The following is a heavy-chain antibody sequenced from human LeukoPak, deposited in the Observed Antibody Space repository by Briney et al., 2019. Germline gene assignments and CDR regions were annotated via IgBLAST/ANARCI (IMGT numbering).Heavy chain of an antibody. J-gene: IGHJ4*02. Sequence: GALRLSCAASGFTFSDYGMHWVRLAPGKGLEWVALISYDGGNKFYADSVRDRFTISRDNSKNTLFLQMNSLRIEDTAVYYCAKVFEVRGARRPKDYWGQGTLVIVSS. CDR2: ISYDGGNK. CDR3: AKVFEVRGARRPKDY. V-gene: IGHV3-30*18. CDR1: GFTFSDYG. D-gene: IGHD3-10*01.